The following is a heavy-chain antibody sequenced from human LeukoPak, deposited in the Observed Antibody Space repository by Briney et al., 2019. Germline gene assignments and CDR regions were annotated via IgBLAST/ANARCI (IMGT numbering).Heavy chain of an antibody. CDR2: IYYSGST. D-gene: IGHD2-2*01. Sequence: PSETLSLTCAVSGGSISSYYWSWIRQPPGKGLEWIGYIYYSGSTNYNPSLKSRATISVDTSKNQFSLKLRSVTAADTAVYYCANGGYCSSTSCYPNWFDPWGQETLVTVSS. J-gene: IGHJ5*02. V-gene: IGHV4-59*01. CDR1: GGSISSYY. CDR3: ANGGYCSSTSCYPNWFDP.